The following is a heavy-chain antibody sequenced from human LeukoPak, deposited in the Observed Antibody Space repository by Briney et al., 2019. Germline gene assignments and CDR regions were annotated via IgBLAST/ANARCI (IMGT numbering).Heavy chain of an antibody. J-gene: IGHJ6*02. D-gene: IGHD1-26*01. CDR3: ALPIGNYYYYYGMDV. Sequence: PGGSLRLSCAASGFTFSNYWMGWVRQAPGKRPEWVANMNIDGSEKYYADSVKGRFTISRDNSKNTLYLQMNSLRAEDTAVYYCALPIGNYYYYYGMDVWGQGTTVTVSS. CDR2: MNIDGSEK. CDR1: GFTFSNYW. V-gene: IGHV3-7*01.